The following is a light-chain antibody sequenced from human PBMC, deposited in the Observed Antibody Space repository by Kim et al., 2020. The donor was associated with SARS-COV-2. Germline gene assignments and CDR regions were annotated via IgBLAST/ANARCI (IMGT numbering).Light chain of an antibody. CDR1: SSDVGGYNS. CDR3: SSYTSSSTYV. V-gene: IGLV2-14*03. CDR2: DVS. J-gene: IGLJ1*01. Sequence: GRSITISCTATSSDVGGYNSVSWYQQHPGKAPKLMIYDVSNRPSGVSNRFSGSKSGNTASLTISGLQAEDEADYYCSSYTSSSTYVFGTGTKVTVL.